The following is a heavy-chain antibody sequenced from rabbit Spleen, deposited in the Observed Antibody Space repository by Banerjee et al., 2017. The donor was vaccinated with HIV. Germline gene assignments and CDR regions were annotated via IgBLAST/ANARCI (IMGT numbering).Heavy chain of an antibody. CDR1: GFSFSNKA. J-gene: IGHJ3*01. CDR2: INAVTGKA. V-gene: IGHV1S47*01. CDR3: ARDLGGVIGWNFGF. Sequence: QAQLEESGGGLVQPEGSLTLTCKASGFSFSNKAVMCWVRQAPGKGLEWIACINAVTGKAVYASWAKGRFTITRTTSLNTVTLQLNSLTAADTATYFCARDLGGVIGWNFGFWGPGTLVTVS. D-gene: IGHD5-1*01.